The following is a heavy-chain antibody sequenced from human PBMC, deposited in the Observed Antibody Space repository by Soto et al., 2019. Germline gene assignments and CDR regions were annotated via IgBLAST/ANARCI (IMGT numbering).Heavy chain of an antibody. CDR3: ARDHYVYDILTGYGYYYGMDV. CDR1: GGSISRYY. J-gene: IGHJ6*02. CDR2: LYNTGST. D-gene: IGHD3-9*01. Sequence: SETLSLTCTVSGGSISRYYWSWIRQPPGKGLEWFGYLYNTGSTIYNPSLESRVTISVDTSKNQFSLKLSSVTAADTAVYYCARDHYVYDILTGYGYYYGMDVWGQGTTVTVSS. V-gene: IGHV4-4*08.